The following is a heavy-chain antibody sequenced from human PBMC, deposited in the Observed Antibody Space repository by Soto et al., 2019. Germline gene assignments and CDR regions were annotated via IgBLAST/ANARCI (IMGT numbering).Heavy chain of an antibody. D-gene: IGHD1-1*01. J-gene: IGHJ4*02. Sequence: QVQLVESGGGVVQPGRSLRLSCAASGFTFSSYGMHWVRQGPGKGLEWVAVISYDGSNKYYADSVKGRFTISRDNSKNTLYLQMNSLRAEDTAVYYCAKEGSNWNEFDYWGQGTLVTVSS. CDR3: AKEGSNWNEFDY. CDR1: GFTFSSYG. CDR2: ISYDGSNK. V-gene: IGHV3-30*18.